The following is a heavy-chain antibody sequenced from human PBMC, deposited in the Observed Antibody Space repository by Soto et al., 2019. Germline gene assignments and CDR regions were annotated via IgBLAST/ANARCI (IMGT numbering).Heavy chain of an antibody. CDR1: GGSISSYY. CDR2: IYTSGST. V-gene: IGHV4-4*07. CDR3: ARDASEWELQLDY. D-gene: IGHD1-26*01. J-gene: IGHJ4*02. Sequence: QVQLQESGPGLVKPSETLSLTCTVSGGSISSYYWSWIRQPAGKGLEWIGRIYTSGSTNYNPSLNSRVSMSVDTSKNQFSLKLGSVTAADTAVYYCARDASEWELQLDYWGQGTLVTVSS.